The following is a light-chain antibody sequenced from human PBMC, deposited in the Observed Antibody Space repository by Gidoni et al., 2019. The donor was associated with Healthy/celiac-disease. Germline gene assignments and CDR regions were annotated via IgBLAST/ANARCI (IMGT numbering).Light chain of an antibody. CDR2: RNN. Sequence: QSVLTQLPSASVTPGQRVPSSCAGSRSNTGSNYVYWYPQLPVTAPNHLTYRNNPRPSGVPARFSGSESGTAASPASSGLRSEDAADYYWAAWDDSLSGPFYVSGTGTKVTVL. V-gene: IGLV1-47*01. CDR1: RSNTGSNY. J-gene: IGLJ1*01. CDR3: AAWDDSLSGPFYV.